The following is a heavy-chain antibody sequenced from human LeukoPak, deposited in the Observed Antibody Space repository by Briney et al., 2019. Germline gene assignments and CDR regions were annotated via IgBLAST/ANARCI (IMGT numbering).Heavy chain of an antibody. J-gene: IGHJ6*02. CDR3: GRDAAALPPYYYYGMDV. D-gene: IGHD6-13*01. Sequence: SQTLSLTCAISGDSVSSNSAAWNWLRQSPSRGLEWLGSTYYRSKWYNDYAVSVKSRITINPDTSKNQFSLQLNSVTPEDTAVYYCGRDAAALPPYYYYGMDVWGQGTTVTVSS. V-gene: IGHV6-1*01. CDR2: TYYRSKWYN. CDR1: GDSVSSNSAA.